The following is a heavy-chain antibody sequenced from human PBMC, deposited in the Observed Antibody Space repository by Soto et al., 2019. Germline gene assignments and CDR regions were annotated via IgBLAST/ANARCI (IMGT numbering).Heavy chain of an antibody. V-gene: IGHV1-69*18. Sequence: QVQLVQSGAEVKKPGSSVKVSCKASGGTFSNYPIAWVRQAPGQGLEWMGTLIPIFGTRNYAQKFQGRVTITADESSSTAYMELSGLLTANTAIYYCARPRTVATTKGDDFWGQGNLVTVSS. D-gene: IGHD1-1*01. CDR1: GGTFSNYP. J-gene: IGHJ4*02. CDR3: ARPRTVATTKGDDF. CDR2: LIPIFGTR.